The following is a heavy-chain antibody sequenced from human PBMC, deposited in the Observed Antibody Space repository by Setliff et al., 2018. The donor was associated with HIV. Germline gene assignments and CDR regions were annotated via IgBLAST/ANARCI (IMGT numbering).Heavy chain of an antibody. CDR3: AMGSSGYPFDY. CDR1: GGSVSSSSYY. V-gene: IGHV4-39*01. CDR2: MSYTGTT. Sequence: SETLSLTCSVSGGSVSSSSYYWGWIRQPPGKGLDWIGSMSYTGTTYDNPSLKSRVTISVDTSKNQFSLKLTSVTAADAAVYFCAMGSSGYPFDYWGQGSLVTVSS. J-gene: IGHJ4*02. D-gene: IGHD3-22*01.